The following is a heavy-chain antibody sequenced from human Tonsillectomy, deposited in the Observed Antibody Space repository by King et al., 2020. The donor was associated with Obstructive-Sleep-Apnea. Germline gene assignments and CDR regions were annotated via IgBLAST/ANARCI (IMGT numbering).Heavy chain of an antibody. CDR3: VKGGIVVVPAAMGHGRNYYYYGMDV. J-gene: IGHJ6*02. Sequence: LVESGGGLVQPGGSLRLSCSASGFTFSTYAMHWVRQAPGKGLEYVSAISSNGGSTYYADSVKGRFTISRDNAKNTLYLQMSSLRAEETAVYYWVKGGIVVVPAAMGHGRNYYYYGMDVWGQGTTVTVSS. D-gene: IGHD2-2*01. V-gene: IGHV3-64D*06. CDR1: GFTFSTYA. CDR2: ISSNGGST.